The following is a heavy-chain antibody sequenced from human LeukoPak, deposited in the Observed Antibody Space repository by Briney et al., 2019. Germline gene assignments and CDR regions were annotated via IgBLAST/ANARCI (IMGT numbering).Heavy chain of an antibody. CDR2: ISAYNGNT. CDR1: GYTFTSYG. D-gene: IGHD3-10*01. V-gene: IGHV1-18*01. J-gene: IGHJ3*02. Sequence: ASVKVSCKASGYTFTSYGISWVRQAPGQGLEWMGWISAYNGNTNYAQKLQGRVTMTTDTSTSTAYMELRSLRSDDTALYYCARTPPPCLLGENAFDIWGQGTMVTVSS. CDR3: ARTPPPCLLGENAFDI.